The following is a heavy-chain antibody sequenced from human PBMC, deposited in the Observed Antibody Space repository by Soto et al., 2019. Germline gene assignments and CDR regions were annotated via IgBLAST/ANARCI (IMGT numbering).Heavy chain of an antibody. Sequence: EVQLVESGGGLVQPGGSLRLSCAASGFTFSSYWMHWVRQAPGKGLVWVSRINSDGSSTSYADAVKGRFTISRDNAKNTPYLKMTSQRAEDTAVYYCARRGEADFWGGHYYDYDGMDVWGQGTTVTVSS. CDR2: INSDGSST. J-gene: IGHJ6*02. CDR1: GFTFSSYW. D-gene: IGHD3-3*01. CDR3: ARRGEADFWGGHYYDYDGMDV. V-gene: IGHV3-74*01.